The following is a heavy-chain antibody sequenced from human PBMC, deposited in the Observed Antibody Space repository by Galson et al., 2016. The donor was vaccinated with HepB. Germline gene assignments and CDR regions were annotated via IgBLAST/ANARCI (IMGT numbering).Heavy chain of an antibody. CDR3: ARAPVTSTTCCYYFDY. CDR2: IIHSGGTT. V-gene: IGHV3-23*01. J-gene: IGHJ4*02. CDR1: GFTFSDYA. Sequence: SLRLSCAASGFTFSDYAMGWVRQAPGKGLEWVSIIHSGGTTYYAGSVKGRFTISKDNSKNTLYLQMNSLRAEDTAVYYCARAPVTSTTCCYYFDYWGQGTLVTVSS. D-gene: IGHD2-2*01.